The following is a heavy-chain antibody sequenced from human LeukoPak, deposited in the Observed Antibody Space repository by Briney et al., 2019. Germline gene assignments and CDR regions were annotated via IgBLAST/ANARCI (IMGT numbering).Heavy chain of an antibody. V-gene: IGHV3-23*01. CDR2: ISGNGGST. D-gene: IGHD3-9*01. Sequence: GGSLRLSCAASGFTFSSYAMSWVRQAPGKGLEWVSAISGNGGSTYYADSVKGRFTISRDNSKNTLYLQMNSLRAEDTAVYYCAKEGLVDILTGYSPYYFDYWGQGTLVTVSS. CDR1: GFTFSSYA. J-gene: IGHJ4*02. CDR3: AKEGLVDILTGYSPYYFDY.